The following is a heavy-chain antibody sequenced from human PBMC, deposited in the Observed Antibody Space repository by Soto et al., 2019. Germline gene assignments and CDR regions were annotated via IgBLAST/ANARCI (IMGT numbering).Heavy chain of an antibody. CDR2: IYYNGST. D-gene: IGHD6-6*01. CDR3: AREFFWRSSSSPTYYYYLDV. J-gene: IGHJ6*03. CDR1: GGSVSSYH. Sequence: VQLQESGEGLLKPSETLSLTCTVSGGSVSSYHWTWIRQSPGKGLEWIGYIYYNGSTDYNPSLRSRPTVSVSSSKRQFSLRLTSVTAADPAVYYCAREFFWRSSSSPTYYYYLDVWGKGTTVTVSS. V-gene: IGHV4-59*02.